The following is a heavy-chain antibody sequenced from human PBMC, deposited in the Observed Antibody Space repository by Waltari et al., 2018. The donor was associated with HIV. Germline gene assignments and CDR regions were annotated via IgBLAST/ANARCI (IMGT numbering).Heavy chain of an antibody. J-gene: IGHJ4*01. Sequence: QDQLIQSGTEVKEPGASLRVSCRASGYPFIGYFIHWVRQAPGHGLEWIGGLDPRSGDTEYAQKLRGRVTLTGDTSGNTAYLDLKGLRFDDTATYFCHRPWDSDHWGSDLWGQGTLVIVS. CDR2: LDPRSGDT. CDR1: GYPFIGYF. CDR3: HRPWDSDHWGSDL. D-gene: IGHD3-16*01. V-gene: IGHV1-2*02.